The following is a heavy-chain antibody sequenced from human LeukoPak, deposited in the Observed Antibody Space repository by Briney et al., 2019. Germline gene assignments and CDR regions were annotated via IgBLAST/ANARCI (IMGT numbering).Heavy chain of an antibody. V-gene: IGHV3-11*01. CDR1: GFTFSDYY. Sequence: GGSLRLSCAASGFTFSDYYMSWIRQAPGKGLEWVLYISSSGSTIYYADSVKGRFTISRDNAKNSLYLQMNSLRAEGTAVYYCARAAYCSGGSCYYCYYGMDVWGQGTTVTVSS. CDR3: ARAAYCSGGSCYYCYYGMDV. J-gene: IGHJ6*02. D-gene: IGHD2-15*01. CDR2: ISSSGSTI.